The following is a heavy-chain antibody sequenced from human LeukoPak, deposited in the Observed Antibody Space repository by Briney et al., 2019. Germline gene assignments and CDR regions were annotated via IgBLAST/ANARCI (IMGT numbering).Heavy chain of an antibody. D-gene: IGHD3-3*01. J-gene: IGHJ4*02. CDR1: GFTFDDYA. V-gene: IGHV3-9*01. CDR2: INWNSGSI. CDR3: ARLREIPVFGVVTKSTSYFDY. Sequence: GRSLRLSCAASGFTFDDYAMHWVRQAPGKGLEWVSGINWNSGSIGYADSVKGRFTISRDNAKNSLYLQMNSLRAEDTAVYYCARLREIPVFGVVTKSTSYFDYWGQGTLVAVSS.